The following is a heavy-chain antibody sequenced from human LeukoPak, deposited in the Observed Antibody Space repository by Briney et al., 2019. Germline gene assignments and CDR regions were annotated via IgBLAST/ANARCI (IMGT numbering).Heavy chain of an antibody. V-gene: IGHV3-48*04. CDR1: GFTFSSYS. Sequence: GGSLRLSCAASGFTFSSYSMNWVRQAPGKGLEWVSYISSSSSTIYYADSVKGRFTISRDNAKNSLYLQMNSLRAEDTAVYYCARMGSSWYARVVWFDPWGQGTLVTVSS. CDR3: ARMGSSWYARVVWFDP. J-gene: IGHJ5*02. CDR2: ISSSSSTI. D-gene: IGHD6-13*01.